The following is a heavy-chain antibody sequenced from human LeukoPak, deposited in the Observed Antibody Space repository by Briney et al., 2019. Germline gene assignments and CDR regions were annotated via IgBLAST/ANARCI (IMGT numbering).Heavy chain of an antibody. CDR2: ISSSSSYI. D-gene: IGHD3-10*01. J-gene: IGHJ4*02. CDR1: GFTFSSYS. Sequence: SGGSLRLSCAASGFTFSSYSMNWVRQAPGKGLEWVSSISSSSSYIYCADSVKGRFTISRDDANNSLYLQMNSLRAEDTAVYYCARSRSGGYWGQGTLVTVSS. V-gene: IGHV3-21*01. CDR3: ARSRSGGY.